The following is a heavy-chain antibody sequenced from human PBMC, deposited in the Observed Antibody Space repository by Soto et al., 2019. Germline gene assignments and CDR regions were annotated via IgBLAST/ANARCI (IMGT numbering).Heavy chain of an antibody. J-gene: IGHJ4*02. D-gene: IGHD2-8*01. CDR3: ARGWGKYFGVNDF. Sequence: PGGSLRLSCAASGLTFSSYWMHWVRQAPGKGLVWVSRINTDGSVATYADSVKGRFTISRDNAKNTLYLHMNSLTSDDTAVYYCARGWGKYFGVNDFWGQGTLVTVSS. CDR2: INTDGSVA. CDR1: GLTFSSYW. V-gene: IGHV3-74*01.